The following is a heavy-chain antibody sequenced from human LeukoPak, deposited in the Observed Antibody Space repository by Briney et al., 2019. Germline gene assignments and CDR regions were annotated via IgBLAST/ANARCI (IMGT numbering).Heavy chain of an antibody. D-gene: IGHD2-15*01. CDR1: GGSISSSSYY. Sequence: SETLSLTCTVSGGSISSSSYYWGWIRQPPGKGLEWIGSIYYSGSTYYNPSLKSRVTISVDTSKNQFSLKLSSVTATDTAVYYCARLCSGGGCYLGYWGQGTLVTVSS. V-gene: IGHV4-39*07. CDR3: ARLCSGGGCYLGY. J-gene: IGHJ4*02. CDR2: IYYSGST.